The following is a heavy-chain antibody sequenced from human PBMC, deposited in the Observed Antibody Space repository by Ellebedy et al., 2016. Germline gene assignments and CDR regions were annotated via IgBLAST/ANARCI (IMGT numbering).Heavy chain of an antibody. CDR1: GGSISSYY. J-gene: IGHJ3*02. V-gene: IGHV4-59*08. D-gene: IGHD3-3*01. CDR3: ARHRRGYYDFWSGHFDAFDI. CDR2: IYYSGNT. Sequence: SETLSLTCTVSGGSISSYYWSWIRQPPGKGLEWIGYIYYSGNTNYNPSLKSRVTISVDTSKNQFSLKLSSVTAADTAVYYCARHRRGYYDFWSGHFDAFDIWGQGTMVTVSS.